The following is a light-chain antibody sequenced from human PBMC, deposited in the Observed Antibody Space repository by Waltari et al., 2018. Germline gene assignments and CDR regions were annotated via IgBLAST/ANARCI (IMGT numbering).Light chain of an antibody. CDR3: QSFDATLSASV. J-gene: IGLJ2*01. Sequence: QSVLTQPPSVSGAPGPRVTISCTGTTPTPGPGYPAHWYHHIPGTAPKLPIFINPNRPSGVPDRFSGSNSGTSASLDITGLRSEDEADYYCQSFDATLSASVFGGGTKLTVL. CDR1: TPTPGPGYP. V-gene: IGLV1-40*01. CDR2: INP.